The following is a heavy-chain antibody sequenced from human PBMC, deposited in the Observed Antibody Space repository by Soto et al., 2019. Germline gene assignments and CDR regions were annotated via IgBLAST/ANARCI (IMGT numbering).Heavy chain of an antibody. D-gene: IGHD4-17*01. CDR3: ASDGDYFYGMDV. CDR2: IYNSGST. V-gene: IGHV4-31*03. J-gene: IGHJ6*02. CDR1: GGSISSGGYY. Sequence: SETLSLTCTLSGGSISSGGYYWSWIRQHPGKGLEWMGYIYNSGSTYYNPSLKSRVTISVDTSKNQFSLKLSSVTAADTAVYYCASDGDYFYGMDVWGQGTTVT.